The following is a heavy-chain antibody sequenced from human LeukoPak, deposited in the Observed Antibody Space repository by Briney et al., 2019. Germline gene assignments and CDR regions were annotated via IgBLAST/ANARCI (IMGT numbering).Heavy chain of an antibody. Sequence: GGSLRLSCTASEFTVSRNYMLWVRQAPGKGLEWVSLSFSNGDTHYADSVKGRSTISRDTSKNTVSLQMNSLRVEDTAMYYCTRDQMNYWGQGTLVTVSS. CDR3: TRDQMNY. CDR2: SFSNGDT. V-gene: IGHV3-53*01. J-gene: IGHJ4*02. CDR1: EFTVSRNY. D-gene: IGHD5-24*01.